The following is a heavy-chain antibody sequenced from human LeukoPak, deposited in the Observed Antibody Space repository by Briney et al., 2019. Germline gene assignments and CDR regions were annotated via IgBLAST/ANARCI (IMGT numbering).Heavy chain of an antibody. D-gene: IGHD1-26*01. CDR2: IYYSGST. V-gene: IGHV4-39*07. CDR3: ARTVSGSYEGWFDP. Sequence: KPSETLSLTCTISGGSISSSSYYWGWIRQPPGKGLEWIGSIYYSGSTYYNPSLKSRVTISVDTSKNQFSLKLSSVTAADTAVYYCARTVSGSYEGWFDPWGQGTLVTVSS. J-gene: IGHJ5*02. CDR1: GGSISSSSYY.